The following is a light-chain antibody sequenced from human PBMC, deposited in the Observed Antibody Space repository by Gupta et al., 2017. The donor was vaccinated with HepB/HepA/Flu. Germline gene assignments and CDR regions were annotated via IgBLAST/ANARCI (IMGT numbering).Light chain of an antibody. Sequence: DIVXTQSPXSLAVXLGERATINCKSSQSVLYTSNNKNYLAWYQQKPGQPPKLLIYWASTRESGVPDRFSGSGSGTDFNLTISSLQAEDVADYYCQQYYSIPLTFGQGTKVEIK. V-gene: IGKV4-1*01. CDR2: WAS. J-gene: IGKJ1*01. CDR1: QSVLYTSNNKNY. CDR3: QQYYSIPLT.